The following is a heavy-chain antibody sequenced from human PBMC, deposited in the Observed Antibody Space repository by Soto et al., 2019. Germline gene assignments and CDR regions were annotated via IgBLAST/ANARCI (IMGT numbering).Heavy chain of an antibody. CDR1: GYTFTGYY. J-gene: IGHJ5*02. CDR2: INPNSGGT. D-gene: IGHD4-17*01. CDR3: ARGSYVDYVTHTNGSPVARGWFAP. V-gene: IGHV1-2*04. Sequence: QVQLVQSGAEVKKPGASVKVSCKASGYTFTGYYMHWVRQAPGQGLEWMGWINPNSGGTNYAQKFQGWVTMTRDTCMSTAYIERSRLGTDDTAVYYCARGSYVDYVTHTNGSPVARGWFAPWGQGTLVTVSS.